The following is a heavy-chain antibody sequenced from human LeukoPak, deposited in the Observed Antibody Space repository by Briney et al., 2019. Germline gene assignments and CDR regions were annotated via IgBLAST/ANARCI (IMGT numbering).Heavy chain of an antibody. CDR2: ITAIAGDT. CDR3: VSKGLQLFGELLD. V-gene: IGHV3-23*01. D-gene: IGHD3-10*01. CDR1: GFTFGSSW. Sequence: PGGSLRLSCAASGFTFGSSWMTWVRQAPGKGLEWVSLITAIAGDTYYADSVKGRFTISRDNSRNTLYLQMDSLRAEDSAIYYCVSKGLQLFGELLDWGQGTLVTVSS. J-gene: IGHJ4*02.